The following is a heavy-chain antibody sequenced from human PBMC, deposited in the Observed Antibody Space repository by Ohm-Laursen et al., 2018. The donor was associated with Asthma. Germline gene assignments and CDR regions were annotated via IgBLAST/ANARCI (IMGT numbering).Heavy chain of an antibody. Sequence: SLRLSCAASGFTFSDYFMHWVRQRPGGGLDWISHIFPDGRHTNYADSVKVRFTISRDDAKNTLYLQMNSLRAEDTAVYYCARDGSRSGHYPRPHDYWGQGTLVTVSS. D-gene: IGHD3-22*01. CDR3: ARDGSRSGHYPRPHDY. J-gene: IGHJ4*02. CDR2: IFPDGRHT. V-gene: IGHV3-74*01. CDR1: GFTFSDYF.